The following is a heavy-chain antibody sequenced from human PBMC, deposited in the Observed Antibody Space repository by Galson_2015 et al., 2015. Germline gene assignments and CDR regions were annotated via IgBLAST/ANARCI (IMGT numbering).Heavy chain of an antibody. J-gene: IGHJ6*02. CDR2: ISGDGGST. CDR3: AKDSRGGSCTNGVCYYYYGMDV. V-gene: IGHV3-43*02. Sequence: SLRLSCAASGFTFDDYAMHWVRQAPGKGLEWVSLISGDGGSTYYADSVKGRFTISRDNSKNSLYLQMNSLRTEDTALYCCAKDSRGGSCTNGVCYYYYGMDVWGQGTTVTVSS. D-gene: IGHD2-8*01. CDR1: GFTFDDYA.